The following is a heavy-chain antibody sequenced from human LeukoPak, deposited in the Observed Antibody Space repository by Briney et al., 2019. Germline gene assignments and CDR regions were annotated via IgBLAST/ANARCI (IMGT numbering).Heavy chain of an antibody. CDR3: AKGGLGYYFDY. Sequence: GGPLRLSCAASGFTVSSNYMSWVRQAPGKGLEWVSAISGSGRSTYYADSVKGRFTISRDNSKNTLYLQMNSLRAEDTAVYYCAKGGLGYYFDYWGQGTLVTVSS. D-gene: IGHD7-27*01. J-gene: IGHJ4*02. CDR2: ISGSGRST. V-gene: IGHV3-23*01. CDR1: GFTVSSNY.